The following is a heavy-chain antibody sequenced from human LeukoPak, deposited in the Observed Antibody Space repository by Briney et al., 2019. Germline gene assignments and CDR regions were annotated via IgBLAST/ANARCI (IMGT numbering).Heavy chain of an antibody. Sequence: GASVKVSCKAAGYTFTSYAMNWVRQAPGQGLEWMGWINTNTKNPTYAQGFTGRFVFSLDTSVSTAYLQISSLKAEDTAVYSCAREVHCDYRVSGYWGQGTLVTVSS. CDR2: INTNTKNP. CDR1: GYTFTSYA. D-gene: IGHD4-17*01. J-gene: IGHJ4*02. CDR3: AREVHCDYRVSGY. V-gene: IGHV7-4-1*02.